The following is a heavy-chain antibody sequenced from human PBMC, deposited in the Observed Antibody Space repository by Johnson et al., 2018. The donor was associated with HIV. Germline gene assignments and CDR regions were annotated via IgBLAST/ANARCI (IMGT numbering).Heavy chain of an antibody. CDR3: AKDLVDTAMDDAFDI. V-gene: IGHV3-30-3*01. J-gene: IGHJ3*02. CDR1: GFTFSSYA. CDR2: ISYDGGNK. Sequence: QVQLVESGGGVVQPGRSLRLSCAASGFTFSSYAMHWVRQAPGKGLEWVAVISYDGGNKYYAESLKGRISISRDNSKNTLYLQMNSLRAEDTAVYYCAKDLVDTAMDDAFDIWGQGTMVTVSS. D-gene: IGHD5-18*01.